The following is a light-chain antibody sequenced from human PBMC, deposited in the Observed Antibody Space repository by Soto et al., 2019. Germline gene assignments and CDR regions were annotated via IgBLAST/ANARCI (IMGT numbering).Light chain of an antibody. Sequence: QSVLTQPPSASGTPGQRVTISCSGSSSNIGSNTVNWYQQLPGTAPKLLIYTNNQRPSGVPARFSGSKSGTSASLAISGLRSEDEADYFCAAWDDSLSGYVFGTGTKVTVL. J-gene: IGLJ1*01. CDR1: SSNIGSNT. V-gene: IGLV1-44*01. CDR3: AAWDDSLSGYV. CDR2: TNN.